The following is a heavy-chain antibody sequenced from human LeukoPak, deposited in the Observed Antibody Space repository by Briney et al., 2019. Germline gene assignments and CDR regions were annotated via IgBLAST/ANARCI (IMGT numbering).Heavy chain of an antibody. Sequence: PGGSLRLSCAASGLTFSSYEMNWVRQAPGKGLEWVSYISSSGSTIYYADSVKGRFTISRDNAKNSLYLQMNSLRAEDTAVYYCAREGEWELVVDYWGQGTLVTVSS. V-gene: IGHV3-48*03. J-gene: IGHJ4*02. CDR1: GLTFSSYE. D-gene: IGHD1-26*01. CDR3: AREGEWELVVDY. CDR2: ISSSGSTI.